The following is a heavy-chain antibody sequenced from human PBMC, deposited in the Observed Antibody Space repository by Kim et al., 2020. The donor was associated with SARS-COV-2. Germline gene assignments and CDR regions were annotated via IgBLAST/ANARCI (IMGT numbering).Heavy chain of an antibody. CDR3: ARDSDYDILTGYYTMQGAFDI. CDR1: GGSISSYY. Sequence: SETLSLTCTVSGGSISSYYWSWIRQPPGKGLEWIGYIYYSGSTNYNPSLKSRVTISVDTSKNQFSLKLSSVTAADTAVYYCARDSDYDILTGYYTMQGAFDIWGQGTMVTVSS. CDR2: IYYSGST. J-gene: IGHJ3*02. D-gene: IGHD3-9*01. V-gene: IGHV4-59*01.